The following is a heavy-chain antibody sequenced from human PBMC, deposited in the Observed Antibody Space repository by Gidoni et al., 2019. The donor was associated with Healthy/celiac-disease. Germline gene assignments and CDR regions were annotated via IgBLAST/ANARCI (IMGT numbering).Heavy chain of an antibody. J-gene: IGHJ6*02. D-gene: IGHD2-15*01. CDR3: ARDTVVIAARYYSYGMDV. V-gene: IGHV3-33*01. CDR2: IWFDGSNK. CDR1: GFTFSSYG. Sequence: QVQLVESGGGAVQPGKSLRRSCAAYGFTFSSYGMHWVLQAPGKGLELVAVIWFDGSNKYYADSVKGRFTISRDNSKNTLYLQMNSLRAEDTAVYYCARDTVVIAARYYSYGMDVWGQGTTFTVSS.